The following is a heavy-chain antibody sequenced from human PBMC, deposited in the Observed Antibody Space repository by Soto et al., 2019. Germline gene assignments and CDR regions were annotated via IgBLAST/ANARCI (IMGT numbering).Heavy chain of an antibody. V-gene: IGHV1-3*01. CDR3: ARAMGVVVVAATFYYYGMDV. Sequence: ASVKVSCKASGYSFTSYAMHWVRQAPGQRLEWMGWINAGNGNTKYSQKFQGRVTITRDTSASTAYMELSSLRSEDTAVYYCARAMGVVVVAATFYYYGMDVWGQGTTVTVS. CDR1: GYSFTSYA. CDR2: INAGNGNT. J-gene: IGHJ6*02. D-gene: IGHD2-15*01.